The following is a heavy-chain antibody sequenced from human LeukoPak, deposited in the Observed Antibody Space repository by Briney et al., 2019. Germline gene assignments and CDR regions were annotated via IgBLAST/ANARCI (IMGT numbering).Heavy chain of an antibody. V-gene: IGHV4-59*01. CDR1: GGSITTDH. Sequence: PSETLPLTCTVSGGSITTDHWNWIRQPPGKGLEWIGCIYYSGRTYYNPSLESRVTISVDMSKSQFSLRLTSVTAADTALYYCARKNDFEIWGQGTLVTVSS. J-gene: IGHJ3*02. D-gene: IGHD2/OR15-2a*01. CDR3: ARKNDFEI. CDR2: IYYSGRT.